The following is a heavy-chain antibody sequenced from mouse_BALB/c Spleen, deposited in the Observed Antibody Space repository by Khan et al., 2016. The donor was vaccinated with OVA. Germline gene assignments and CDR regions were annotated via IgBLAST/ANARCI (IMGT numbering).Heavy chain of an antibody. Sequence: EVQLLETGGDLVKPGGSLKLSCAASGFTFSSYSMSWVRQTPDKRLEWVATISSGGDYTYYPDNVKGRFTISRDNAKNTLYLQMSSLKSEDTAMYYCASHLTGSFAYWGQGTLVTVS. CDR2: ISSGGDYT. CDR1: GFTFSSYS. V-gene: IGHV5-6*01. J-gene: IGHJ3*01. D-gene: IGHD4-1*01. CDR3: ASHLTGSFAY.